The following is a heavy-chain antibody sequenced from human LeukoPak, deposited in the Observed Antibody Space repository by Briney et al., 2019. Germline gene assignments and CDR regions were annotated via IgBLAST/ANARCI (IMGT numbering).Heavy chain of an antibody. V-gene: IGHV3-21*01. CDR3: AGRGYSYGQFDY. CDR2: ISSSSSYI. Sequence: GGSLRLSCAASGFTFSSYSMNWVRQAPGKGLEWVSSISSSSSYIYYADSVKGRFTISRDNAKNSLYLQMISLRAEDTAVYYCAGRGYSYGQFDYWGQGTLVTVSS. J-gene: IGHJ4*02. CDR1: GFTFSSYS. D-gene: IGHD5-18*01.